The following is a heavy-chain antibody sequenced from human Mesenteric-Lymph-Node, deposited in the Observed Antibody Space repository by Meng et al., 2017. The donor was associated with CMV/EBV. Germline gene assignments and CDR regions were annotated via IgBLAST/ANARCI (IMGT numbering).Heavy chain of an antibody. D-gene: IGHD3-3*01. J-gene: IGHJ6*02. CDR3: AKDLTIFEGTYYYYGVDV. V-gene: IGHV3-30*02. CDR1: GFPFSTYG. Sequence: GESLKISCAASGFPFSTYGMHWVRQAPDKGLEWVAFVPYDGSVSYYPGSVKGRFTISRDNSKNTLYLQMNSLRAEDTAVYYCAKDLTIFEGTYYYYGVDVWGQGTTVTVSS. CDR2: VPYDGSVS.